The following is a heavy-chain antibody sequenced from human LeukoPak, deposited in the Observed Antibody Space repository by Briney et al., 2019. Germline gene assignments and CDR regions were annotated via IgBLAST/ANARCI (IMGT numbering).Heavy chain of an antibody. J-gene: IGHJ4*02. CDR2: IDWDDDK. D-gene: IGHD5-18*01. Sequence: SGPTLVNPTQTLTLSCTFSGFSLSTRGMCVSWIRQPPGKVLEWLARIDWDDDKYYSTSLKTRLTISKDTSKNQVVLTMTNMEPVDTATYYCARIPRYSYGYFDYWGQGTLVTVSS. V-gene: IGHV2-70*11. CDR3: ARIPRYSYGYFDY. CDR1: GFSLSTRGMC.